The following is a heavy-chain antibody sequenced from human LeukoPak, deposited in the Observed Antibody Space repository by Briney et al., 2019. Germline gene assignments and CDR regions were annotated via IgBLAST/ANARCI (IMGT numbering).Heavy chain of an antibody. D-gene: IGHD5-18*01. CDR3: ARDGSGYSYGYVDY. CDR1: GFTVSSNY. J-gene: IGHJ4*02. CDR2: IYYSGST. V-gene: IGHV4-59*02. Sequence: PGGSLRLSCAASGFTVSSNYMSWVRQAPGKGLEWIGSIYYSGSTYYNPSLKSRVTISVDTSKNQFSLKLSSVTAADTAVYYCARDGSGYSYGYVDYWGQGTLVTVSS.